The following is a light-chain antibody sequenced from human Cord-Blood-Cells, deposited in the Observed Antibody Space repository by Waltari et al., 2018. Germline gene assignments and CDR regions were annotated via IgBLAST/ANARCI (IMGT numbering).Light chain of an antibody. CDR3: QQSYSTPFT. J-gene: IGKJ3*01. V-gene: IGKV1-39*01. CDR2: AAS. CDR1: QSISSY. Sequence: IQMTQSPSSLSASVVDRVTITCRATQSISSYLNWYQQKPGKAPKLLIYAASSLQSGVPSRFSGSGSGTDFTLTISSLQPEDFATYYCQQSYSTPFTFGPGTKVDIK.